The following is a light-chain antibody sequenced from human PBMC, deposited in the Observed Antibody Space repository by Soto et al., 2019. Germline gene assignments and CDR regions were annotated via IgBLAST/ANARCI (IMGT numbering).Light chain of an antibody. CDR1: QYIGSG. Sequence: EVVLTQSPATLSVSPGDRATLSCRASQYIGSGLAWCHRRPGQAPRLLIFDASIRVPTTPARFSGSVSGTEFTLTISSLESEDFAVYFCQQYGVRPRTFGQGTKVDI. CDR2: DAS. J-gene: IGKJ1*01. V-gene: IGKV3-15*01. CDR3: QQYGVRPRT.